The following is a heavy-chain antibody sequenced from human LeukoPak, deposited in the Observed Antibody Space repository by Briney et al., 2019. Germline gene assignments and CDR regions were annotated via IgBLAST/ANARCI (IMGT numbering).Heavy chain of an antibody. CDR1: GGSISSYY. CDR3: ARAPRGSGSSTLLGVAFDI. CDR2: IYYSGST. Sequence: SETLSLTCTVSGGSISSYYWSWIRQPPGKGLEWIGYIYYSGSTNYNPSLKSRVTISVETSKNQFSLKLSSVTAADAAVYYCARAPRGSGSSTLLGVAFDIWGQGTMVTVSS. J-gene: IGHJ3*02. V-gene: IGHV4-59*12. D-gene: IGHD3-10*01.